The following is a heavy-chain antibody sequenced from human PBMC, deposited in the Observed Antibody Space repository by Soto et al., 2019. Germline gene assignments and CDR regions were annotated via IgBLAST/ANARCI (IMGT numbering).Heavy chain of an antibody. V-gene: IGHV3-53*01. CDR3: ARESEVAAGFDF. CDR1: GFTVSSNY. D-gene: IGHD2-15*01. CDR2: IYSGGIT. J-gene: IGHJ4*02. Sequence: PGGSLRLSCAASGFTVSSNYISWVRQAPGKGLEWVSIIYSGGITYDADSVKGRFTISRDNSKNTLYIQMNSLRAEDTAVYYCARESEVAAGFDFWGQGTL.